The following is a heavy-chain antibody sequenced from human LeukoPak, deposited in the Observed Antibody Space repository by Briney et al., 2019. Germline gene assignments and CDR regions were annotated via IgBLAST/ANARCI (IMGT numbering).Heavy chain of an antibody. CDR2: INPTSGGT. V-gene: IGHV1-2*02. Sequence: ASVKVSCKASGYTFTGYYIHWVRQAPGQGLEWMGWINPTSGGTDYAQKFQGRVSMTRDTSISAAYMELSSLRSDDTAVYYCARGPSYSGGYNYFFDYWGQGTLVSVSS. CDR3: ARGPSYSGGYNYFFDY. D-gene: IGHD1-26*01. CDR1: GYTFTGYY. J-gene: IGHJ4*02.